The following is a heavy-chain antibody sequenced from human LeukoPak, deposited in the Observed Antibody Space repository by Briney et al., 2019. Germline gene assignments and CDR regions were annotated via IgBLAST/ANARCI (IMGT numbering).Heavy chain of an antibody. D-gene: IGHD6-19*01. Sequence: ASVKVSCKASGYTFTSYDINWVRQATGQGLEWMGWMNPNSGNTGYAQKFQGRVTMTRNTSISTAYMELRSLRSDDTAVYYCARGVAGRRYFDYWGQGTLVTVSS. CDR3: ARGVAGRRYFDY. CDR2: MNPNSGNT. CDR1: GYTFTSYD. V-gene: IGHV1-8*01. J-gene: IGHJ4*02.